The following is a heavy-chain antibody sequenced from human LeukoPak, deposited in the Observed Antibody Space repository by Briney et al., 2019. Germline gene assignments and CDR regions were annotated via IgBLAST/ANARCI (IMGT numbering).Heavy chain of an antibody. D-gene: IGHD2-21*02. Sequence: GGSLRLSCAASGFTFSSYAMSWVRQAPGKGLEWVSAISGSGGSTYYADSVKGRFTISRDSSKNTLYLQMNSLRAEDTAVYYCAKGQSRHIVVVTATYWYFDLWGRGTLVTVSS. CDR3: AKGQSRHIVVVTATYWYFDL. CDR2: ISGSGGST. CDR1: GFTFSSYA. V-gene: IGHV3-23*01. J-gene: IGHJ2*01.